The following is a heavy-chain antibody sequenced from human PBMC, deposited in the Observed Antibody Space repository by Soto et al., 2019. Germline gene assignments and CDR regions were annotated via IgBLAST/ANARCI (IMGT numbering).Heavy chain of an antibody. J-gene: IGHJ4*02. CDR3: ARDRLAVAGTGYYFDY. CDR1: SGSISSSNL. D-gene: IGHD6-19*01. V-gene: IGHV4-4*02. Sequence: PSETLSLTCAVSSGSISSSNLWSWVRQPPGKGLEWIGEIYHSGSTNYNPSLKSRVTISVDKSKNQFSLKLSSVTAADTAVYYCARDRLAVAGTGYYFDYWGQGTLVTVSS. CDR2: IYHSGST.